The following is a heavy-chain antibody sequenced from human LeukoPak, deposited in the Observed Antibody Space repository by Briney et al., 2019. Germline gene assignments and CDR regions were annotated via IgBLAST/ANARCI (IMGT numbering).Heavy chain of an antibody. CDR3: ARHSSIDPPAAY. V-gene: IGHV5-51*01. CDR1: GYSFSFYW. D-gene: IGHD2-15*01. Sequence: GESLKISCQGSGYSFSFYWIAWVRQMPGKGLEWMGIIYPGDSNTRYSPSFQGQVTISADKSISTAYLQLSSLKASDSAMYYCARHSSIDPPAAYWGQGTLVTVSS. J-gene: IGHJ4*02. CDR2: IYPGDSNT.